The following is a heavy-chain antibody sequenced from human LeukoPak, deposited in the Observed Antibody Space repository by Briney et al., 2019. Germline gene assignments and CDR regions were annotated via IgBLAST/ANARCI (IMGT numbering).Heavy chain of an antibody. V-gene: IGHV4-39*01. Sequence: SETLSLTCTVSGGSISITIYYWGWIRQPPGKGLEWIGTIYFSGSNYFNTSLKRRVTLSVNTSKNQYTLTMSSMTAAYTAVYYCANIGYYNYGMDVWGQGTTVTVSS. CDR2: IYFSGSN. D-gene: IGHD5-12*01. J-gene: IGHJ6*02. CDR1: GGSISITIYY. CDR3: ANIGYYNYGMDV.